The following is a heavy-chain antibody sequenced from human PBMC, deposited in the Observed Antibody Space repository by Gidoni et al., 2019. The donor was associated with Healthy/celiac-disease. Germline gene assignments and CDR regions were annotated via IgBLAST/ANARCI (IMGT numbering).Heavy chain of an antibody. J-gene: IGHJ4*02. V-gene: IGHV3-48*03. Sequence: EVQLVESGGGLVQPGGSLRLSCAASGFPFSSYEMNWVRQAPGKGLEGGSYISSSGSTIYYADSVKGRFTISRDNAKNSLYLQMNSLRAEDTAVYYCARDPPDYYDSSGQRVYFDYWGQGTLVTVSS. CDR2: ISSSGSTI. CDR3: ARDPPDYYDSSGQRVYFDY. D-gene: IGHD3-22*01. CDR1: GFPFSSYE.